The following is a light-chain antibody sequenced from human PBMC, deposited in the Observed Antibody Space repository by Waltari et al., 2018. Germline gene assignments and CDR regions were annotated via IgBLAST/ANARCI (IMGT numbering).Light chain of an antibody. V-gene: IGKV4-1*01. J-gene: IGKJ2*01. Sequence: DIVMTQSPDSLAVSLGERATINCKSSQSVLYSSNNKNYLAWYQQKPGQPPTLLIYWASTRESGVPDRFSGSGSGTDFTLTISSLQAEDVAVYYGQQYYSTPRTFGQGTKLEIK. CDR2: WAS. CDR3: QQYYSTPRT. CDR1: QSVLYSSNNKNY.